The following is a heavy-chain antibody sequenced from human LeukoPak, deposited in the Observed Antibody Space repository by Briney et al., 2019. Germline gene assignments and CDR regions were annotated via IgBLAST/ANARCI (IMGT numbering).Heavy chain of an antibody. D-gene: IGHD3-3*01. Sequence: GASVKVSCKASGYTFTSYYMHWVRQAPGQGLEWMGIINPSGGSTSYAQKFQGRVTMTRDMSTSTVYMELSSLRSEDTAVYYCARSGKYDFRSGYSSYFDYWGQGTLVTVSS. CDR2: INPSGGST. CDR3: ARSGKYDFRSGYSSYFDY. V-gene: IGHV1-46*01. CDR1: GYTFTSYY. J-gene: IGHJ4*02.